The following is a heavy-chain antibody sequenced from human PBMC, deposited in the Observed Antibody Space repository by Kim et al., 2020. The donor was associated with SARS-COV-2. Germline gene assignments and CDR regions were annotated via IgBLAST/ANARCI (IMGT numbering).Heavy chain of an antibody. J-gene: IGHJ6*02. D-gene: IGHD6-25*01. V-gene: IGHV3-53*01. CDR3: ARDHLEQRTYYYYGMDV. CDR1: GFTVSSNY. CDR2: IYSGGST. Sequence: GGSLRLSCAASGFTVSSNYMSWVRQAPGKGLEWVSVIYSGGSTYYADSVKGRFTISRDNSKNTLYLQMNSLRAEDTAVYYCARDHLEQRTYYYYGMDVWGQGTTVTVSS.